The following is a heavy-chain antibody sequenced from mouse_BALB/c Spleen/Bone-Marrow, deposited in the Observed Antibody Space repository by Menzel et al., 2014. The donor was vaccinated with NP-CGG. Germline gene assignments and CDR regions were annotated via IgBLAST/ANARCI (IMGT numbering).Heavy chain of an antibody. Sequence: QVQLKESGAELVKPGASVKLSCKASGYTYTNYWMHWVKQRPGQGLEWIGEINPSNGRTNYNEKFKSKATLTVGKSSSTAYMQLSSLTSEDSAVYYCARGFDYWGQGTTLTVSS. CDR3: ARGFDY. V-gene: IGHV1S81*02. CDR2: INPSNGRT. CDR1: GYTYTNYW. J-gene: IGHJ2*01.